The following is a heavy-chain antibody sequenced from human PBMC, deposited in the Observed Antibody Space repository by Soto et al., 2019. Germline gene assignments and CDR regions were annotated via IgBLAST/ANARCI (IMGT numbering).Heavy chain of an antibody. CDR3: ARSSTIFGVVIGDAFDI. Sequence: ASVKVSCKASGYTFTSYAMHWVRQAPGQRLEWMGWINAGNGNTKYSQKFQGRVTITRDTSASTAYMELSSLRSEDTAVYYCARSSTIFGVVIGDAFDIWGQGTMVTVSS. V-gene: IGHV1-3*01. J-gene: IGHJ3*02. D-gene: IGHD3-3*01. CDR2: INAGNGNT. CDR1: GYTFTSYA.